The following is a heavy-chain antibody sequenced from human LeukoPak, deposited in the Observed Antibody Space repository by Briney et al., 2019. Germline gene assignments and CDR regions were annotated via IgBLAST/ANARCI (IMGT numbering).Heavy chain of an antibody. J-gene: IGHJ5*02. D-gene: IGHD1-26*01. V-gene: IGHV3-74*01. Sequence: GGSLRLSWAASGFTFSSYWMHWVRQAPGEGLVWVSRIKRDVSSTRYADAVEGRFTISRDNDKNTLYLQMNSLGAEDTAVYYCARVVTWFDPWGQGTLVTVSS. CDR2: IKRDVSST. CDR3: ARVVTWFDP. CDR1: GFTFSSYW.